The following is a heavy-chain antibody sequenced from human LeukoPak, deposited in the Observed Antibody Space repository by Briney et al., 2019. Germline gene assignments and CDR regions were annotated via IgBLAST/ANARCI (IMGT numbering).Heavy chain of an antibody. J-gene: IGHJ4*02. Sequence: GGSLRLSCAASGXTFSSYSMSWVRQAPGKGLEWVSAIRGSGGNTYYADSVKGRFTISRDNSKNTLYLQMNSLRAEDTAVYYCAHYGASYFDYWGQGTLVTVSS. CDR1: GXTFSSYS. D-gene: IGHD4/OR15-4a*01. CDR3: AHYGASYFDY. CDR2: IRGSGGNT. V-gene: IGHV3-23*01.